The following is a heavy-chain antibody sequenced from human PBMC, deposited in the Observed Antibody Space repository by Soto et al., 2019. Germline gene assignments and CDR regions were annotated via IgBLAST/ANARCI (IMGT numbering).Heavy chain of an antibody. CDR2: IYYIGST. CDR3: ARSWGGSYIDAFDI. Sequence: QLQLQESGPGLVKPSETLSLICTVSGVSISTTSYYCGWFRQPPGKGLEWIGSIYYIGSTYYNPSLKSRVTISVDTSKNHFSLLLNSVTAADTAVFYCARSWGGSYIDAFDIWGQGTLVTVSS. D-gene: IGHD1-26*01. J-gene: IGHJ3*02. CDR1: GVSISTTSYY. V-gene: IGHV4-39*02.